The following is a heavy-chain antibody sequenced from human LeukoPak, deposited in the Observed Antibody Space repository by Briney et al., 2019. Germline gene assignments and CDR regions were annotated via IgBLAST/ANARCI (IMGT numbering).Heavy chain of an antibody. CDR3: ARGHYDSSGYYLWPFDY. Sequence: KSSETLSLTCTVSGGSISSSSYYWGWIRQPPGKGLEWIGSIYYSGSTYYNPSLKSRVTISVDTSKNQFSLKLSSVTAADTAVYYCARGHYDSSGYYLWPFDYWGQGTLVTVSS. D-gene: IGHD3-22*01. V-gene: IGHV4-39*07. CDR2: IYYSGST. J-gene: IGHJ4*02. CDR1: GGSISSSSYY.